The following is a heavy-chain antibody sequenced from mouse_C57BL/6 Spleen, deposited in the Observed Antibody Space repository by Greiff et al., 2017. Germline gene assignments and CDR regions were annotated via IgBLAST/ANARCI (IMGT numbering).Heavy chain of an antibody. Sequence: EVKVVESGGGLVKPGGSLKLSCAASGFTFSSYAMSWVRQTPEKRLEWVATISDGGSYTYYPDNVKGRFTISRDNAKNNLYLQMSHLKSEDTAMYYCARDKSGAYWGQGTLVTVSA. J-gene: IGHJ3*01. CDR1: GFTFSSYA. V-gene: IGHV5-4*01. D-gene: IGHD3-1*01. CDR2: ISDGGSYT. CDR3: ARDKSGAY.